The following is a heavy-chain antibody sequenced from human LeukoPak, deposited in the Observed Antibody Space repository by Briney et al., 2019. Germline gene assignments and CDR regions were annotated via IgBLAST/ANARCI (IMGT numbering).Heavy chain of an antibody. V-gene: IGHV1-69*05. CDR2: IIPIFGTA. D-gene: IGHD6-6*01. J-gene: IGHJ4*02. Sequence: SVKVSCKASGGTFSSYAISWVRQAPGQGLEWMGGIIPIFGTANYAQKFQGRVTITTDESTSTAYMELSSLRSEDTAVYHCASRRWSIAARSFDYWGQGTLVTVSS. CDR1: GGTFSSYA. CDR3: ASRRWSIAARSFDY.